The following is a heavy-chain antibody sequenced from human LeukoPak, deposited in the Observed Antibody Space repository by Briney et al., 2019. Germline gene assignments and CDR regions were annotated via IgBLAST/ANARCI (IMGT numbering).Heavy chain of an antibody. J-gene: IGHJ5*02. CDR1: GYTFTSYD. CDR3: AREGVTFYNWFDP. V-gene: IGHV7-4-1*02. Sequence: ASVKVSCKASGYTFTSYDINWVRQAPGQGLEWMGWINTNTGNPTYAQGFTGRFVFSLDTSVSTAYLQISSLKAEDTAVYYCAREGVTFYNWFDPWGQGTLVTVSS. D-gene: IGHD3-16*01. CDR2: INTNTGNP.